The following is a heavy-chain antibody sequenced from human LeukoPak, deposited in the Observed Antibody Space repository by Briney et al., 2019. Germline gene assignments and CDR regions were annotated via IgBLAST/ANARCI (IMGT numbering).Heavy chain of an antibody. J-gene: IGHJ4*02. CDR3: AKDIGSYYDY. Sequence: GGSLRLSCAASGFTFSSYGMHWVRQAPGKGLEWVAFIRYDGSKKYYADSVKGRFTISRDNSKNTLYLEMNSLRAEDTAVYYCAKDIGSYYDYWGQGILVTVSS. CDR1: GFTFSSYG. CDR2: IRYDGSKK. V-gene: IGHV3-30*02. D-gene: IGHD3-10*01.